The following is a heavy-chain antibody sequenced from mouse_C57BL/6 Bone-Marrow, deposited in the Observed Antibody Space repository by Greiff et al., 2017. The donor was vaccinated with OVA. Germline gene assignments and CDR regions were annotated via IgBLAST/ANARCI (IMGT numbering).Heavy chain of an antibody. CDR3: AREYDSSGSFAY. Sequence: EVQLQESGGGLVKPGGSLKLSCAASGFTFSSYAMSWVRQTPEKRLEWVATISDGGSYTYYPDNVKGRFTISRDNAKNNLYLQMSHLKSEDTAMYYCAREYDSSGSFAYWGQGTLVTVSA. CDR2: ISDGGSYT. D-gene: IGHD3-2*02. V-gene: IGHV5-4*01. CDR1: GFTFSSYA. J-gene: IGHJ3*01.